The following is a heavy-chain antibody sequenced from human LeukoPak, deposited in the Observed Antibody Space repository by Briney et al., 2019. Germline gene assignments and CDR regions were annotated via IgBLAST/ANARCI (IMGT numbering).Heavy chain of an antibody. CDR1: GFTFSSSA. CDR3: ATYRQVLLPFES. CDR2: IFQGGGEI. Sequence: TGGSLRLSCAASGFTFSSSAMSWVRQAPGKGLEWVSGIFQGGGEIHYADSVRGRFTISRDNSKSTLLLQMNSLRAEDSAIYYCATYRQVLLPFESWGQGTLVTVSS. D-gene: IGHD5-18*01. V-gene: IGHV3-23*01. J-gene: IGHJ4*02.